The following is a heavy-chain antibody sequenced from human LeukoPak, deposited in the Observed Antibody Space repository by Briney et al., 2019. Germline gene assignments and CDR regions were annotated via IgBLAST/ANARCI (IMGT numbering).Heavy chain of an antibody. CDR3: ARHVMLSPWIQEES. V-gene: IGHV4-61*05. D-gene: IGHD5-18*01. CDR1: GGSISSSSYY. J-gene: IGHJ4*02. CDR2: IYYSGST. Sequence: SETLSLTCTVSGGSISSSSYYWSWIRQPPGKGLEWIGYIYYSGSTNYNPSLKSRVTISVDTSKNQFSLKLSSVTAADTAVYYCARHVMLSPWIQEESWGQGTLVTVSS.